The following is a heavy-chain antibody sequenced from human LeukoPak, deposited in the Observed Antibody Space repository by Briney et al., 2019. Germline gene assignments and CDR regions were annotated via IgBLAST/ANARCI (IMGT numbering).Heavy chain of an antibody. Sequence: ASVKVSCKASGYTFTSYGISWVRQAPGQGLEWMGWISAYNGNTNYAQKLQGRVTMTTDTSTSTAYMELRSLRSDDTAVYYCARDLGLELQDPSRFDPWGQGTLVTVSS. CDR1: GYTFTSYG. D-gene: IGHD1-7*01. CDR3: ARDLGLELQDPSRFDP. J-gene: IGHJ5*02. CDR2: ISAYNGNT. V-gene: IGHV1-18*01.